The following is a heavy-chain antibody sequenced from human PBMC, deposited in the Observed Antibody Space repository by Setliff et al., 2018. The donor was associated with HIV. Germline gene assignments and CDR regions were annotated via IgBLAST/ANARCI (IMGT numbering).Heavy chain of an antibody. J-gene: IGHJ4*02. D-gene: IGHD3-10*01. CDR2: IYTTGST. V-gene: IGHV4-4*08. Sequence: SETLSLICTVSGGSVSGYFWSWIRQPPGRGLEWIGYIYTTGSTNYNPSLKSRVTISLDTSKNQFSLKLSSVSAADTAMYYCARGRFRGGGFDYWGQGTLVTVSS. CDR1: GGSVSGYF. CDR3: ARGRFRGGGFDY.